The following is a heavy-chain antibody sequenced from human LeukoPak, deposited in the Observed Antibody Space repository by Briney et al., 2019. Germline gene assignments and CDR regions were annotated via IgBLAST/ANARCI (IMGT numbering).Heavy chain of an antibody. V-gene: IGHV3-30*03. Sequence: PERSLRLSCAASGFTFRNYGMHWVRQAPGKGLEWVAVISYDGSNKYYADSVKGRFTISRDNSKNTLYLQMNSLRVEDTAVYYCARYGALDYWGQGTLVTVSS. J-gene: IGHJ4*02. CDR3: ARYGALDY. D-gene: IGHD4-17*01. CDR2: ISYDGSNK. CDR1: GFTFRNYG.